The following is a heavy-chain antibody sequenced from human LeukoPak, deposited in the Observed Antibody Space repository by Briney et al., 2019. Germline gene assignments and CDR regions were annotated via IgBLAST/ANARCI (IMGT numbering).Heavy chain of an antibody. Sequence: SETLSLTCTVSGGSLSSGSYYWSWIRQPAGKGLEWIGRIYTSGSTNYNPSLKSRVTISVDTSKNQFSLKLSSVTAADTAVYYCASGSTIGVTTVTTFDYWGQGTLVTVSS. CDR2: IYTSGST. CDR3: ASGSTIGVTTVTTFDY. CDR1: GGSLSSGSYY. D-gene: IGHD4-11*01. J-gene: IGHJ4*02. V-gene: IGHV4-61*02.